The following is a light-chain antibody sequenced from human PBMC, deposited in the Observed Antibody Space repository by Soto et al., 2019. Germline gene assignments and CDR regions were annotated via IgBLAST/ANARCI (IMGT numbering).Light chain of an antibody. CDR2: DAS. CDR3: QQRSNWPPIT. CDR1: QSVRSS. Sequence: EIVMTQSPATLSVSPGARATLSCRASQSVRSSLVWYQQKPGQAPRLLIYDASNRATGIPARFSGSGSGTDFTLTISSLEPEDFAVYYCQQRSNWPPITFGQGTRLEIK. J-gene: IGKJ5*01. V-gene: IGKV3-11*01.